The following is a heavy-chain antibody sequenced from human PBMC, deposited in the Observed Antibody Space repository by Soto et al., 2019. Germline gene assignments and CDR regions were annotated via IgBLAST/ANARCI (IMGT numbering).Heavy chain of an antibody. D-gene: IGHD6-13*01. V-gene: IGHV3-30-3*01. CDR2: ISYDGSNK. Sequence: QVQLVESGGGVVQPGRSLRLSCAASGFTFSSYAMHWVRQAPGKGLEWVAVISYDGSNKYYADSVKGRFTISRDNSKNTLYLQMNSLRAEDTAVYYCARDTLGIAADYYYYYGMDVWGQGTTVTVSS. CDR3: ARDTLGIAADYYYYYGMDV. CDR1: GFTFSSYA. J-gene: IGHJ6*02.